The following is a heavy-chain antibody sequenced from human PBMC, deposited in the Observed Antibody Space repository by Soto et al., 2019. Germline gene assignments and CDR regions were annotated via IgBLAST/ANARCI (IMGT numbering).Heavy chain of an antibody. V-gene: IGHV1-24*01. CDR1: GYTLTELS. CDR3: TTRKSRSWDYYYYGMDV. Sequence: ASVKVSCKVSGYTLTELSMHWVRQAPGKGLEWMGGFDPEDGETMYAQNFQGRVTMTEDTSTDTAYMELSSLRSEDTAVYYCTTRKSRSWDYYYYGMDVWGQGTLVTVSS. CDR2: FDPEDGET. J-gene: IGHJ6*02. D-gene: IGHD6-6*01.